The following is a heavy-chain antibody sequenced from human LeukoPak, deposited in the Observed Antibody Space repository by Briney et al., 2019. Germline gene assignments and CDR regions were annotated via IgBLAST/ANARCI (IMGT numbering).Heavy chain of an antibody. J-gene: IGHJ6*03. CDR2: IYYSGTT. D-gene: IGHD2-8*01. V-gene: IGHV4-39*07. CDR1: GGSIPISTYY. Sequence: SETLSLTCTVSGGSIPISTYYWGWVRQPPGKGLEWIGSIYYSGTTKYNPSLKSRVTISVDTSKNQFSLKLSSVTAADTAVYYCARVGGNIVLMVYAFYYMDVWGKGTTVTVSS. CDR3: ARVGGNIVLMVYAFYYMDV.